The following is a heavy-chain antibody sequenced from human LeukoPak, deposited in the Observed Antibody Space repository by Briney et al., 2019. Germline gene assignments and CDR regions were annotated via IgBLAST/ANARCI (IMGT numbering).Heavy chain of an antibody. D-gene: IGHD3-10*01. V-gene: IGHV3-33*01. CDR2: IWYDGSNK. CDR1: GFTFSRYG. CDR3: ARDQGSYCFDY. J-gene: IGHJ4*02. Sequence: QAGGSLRLSCAASGFTFSRYGMHWVRQAPGKGLEWVAVIWYDGSNKYYADSVKGRFTISRDNSKNTLYLQMNSQRTEDTAVYYCARDQGSYCFDYWGQGTLVTVSS.